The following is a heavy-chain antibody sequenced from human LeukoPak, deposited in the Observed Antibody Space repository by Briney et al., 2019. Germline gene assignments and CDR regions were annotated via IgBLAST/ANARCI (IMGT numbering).Heavy chain of an antibody. CDR3: ASTYYYDSSGYSSY. J-gene: IGHJ4*02. D-gene: IGHD3-22*01. V-gene: IGHV3-30*02. CDR1: GFTFSSYG. CDR2: IRYDGSNK. Sequence: GGSLRLSCAASGFTFSSYGMHWVRQAPGKGLEWVAFIRYDGSNKYYADSVKGRFTISRDNSKNTLYLQMNSLRAEDTAVYYCASTYYYDSSGYSSYWGQGTLVTVSS.